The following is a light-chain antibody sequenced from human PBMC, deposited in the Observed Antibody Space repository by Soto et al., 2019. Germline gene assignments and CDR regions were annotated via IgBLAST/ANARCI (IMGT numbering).Light chain of an antibody. J-gene: IGLJ3*02. CDR3: CSYACSSTWV. CDR1: SSDVGSYNI. Sequence: QSALTQPASVSGSPGQSITISCTGTSSDVGSYNIVSWYQQHPGKAPKLMIYEGSKRPSGVSHRFSGSKSGNTASLTISGLQAEDEADYYCCSYACSSTWVFGGGTKLTFL. V-gene: IGLV2-23*01. CDR2: EGS.